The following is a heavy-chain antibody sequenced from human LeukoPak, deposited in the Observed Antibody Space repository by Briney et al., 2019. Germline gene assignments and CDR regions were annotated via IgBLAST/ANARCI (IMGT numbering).Heavy chain of an antibody. V-gene: IGHV3-74*01. CDR3: VRQATNKPIDC. J-gene: IGHJ4*02. Sequence: GGSLRLSCAASGFTFSPYWMHWVRQAPGKGLVWVSRINTDESDIAYAASVKGRFTISRDNAENTLYLQMNSLRAEDTAVYYCVRQATNKPIDCWGRGTLVTVSS. CDR1: GFTFSPYW. CDR2: INTDESDI. D-gene: IGHD5-12*01.